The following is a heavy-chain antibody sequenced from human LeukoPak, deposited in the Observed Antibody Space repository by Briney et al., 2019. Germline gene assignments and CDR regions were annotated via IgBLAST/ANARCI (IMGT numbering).Heavy chain of an antibody. CDR3: AKDLHYDSSGPLH. CDR1: GFTFSSNA. Sequence: GGSLRLSCAASGFTFSSNAMSWVRQAPGKGLEWVSAISGSGGSTYYADSVKGRFTISRDNSKNTLYLQMNSLRAEDTAVYYCAKDLHYDSSGPLHWGQGTLVTVSS. D-gene: IGHD3-22*01. J-gene: IGHJ4*02. V-gene: IGHV3-23*01. CDR2: ISGSGGST.